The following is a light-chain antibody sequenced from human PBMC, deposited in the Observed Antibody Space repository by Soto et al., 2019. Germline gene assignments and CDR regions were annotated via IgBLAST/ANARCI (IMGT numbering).Light chain of an antibody. CDR2: HAS. CDR3: QQYNSYS. CDR1: QSISNW. V-gene: IGKV1-5*01. J-gene: IGKJ1*01. Sequence: DIQMTQSPSTQPPSVVARVTITCRASQSISNWLAWYQQKPGTATKVLIYHASNLQSGVPSRFSGSGSGTEFTLTISSMQPDDFATYYCQQYNSYSFGQGTKVDIK.